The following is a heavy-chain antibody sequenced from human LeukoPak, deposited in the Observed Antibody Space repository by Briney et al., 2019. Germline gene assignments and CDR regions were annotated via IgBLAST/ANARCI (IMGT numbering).Heavy chain of an antibody. CDR3: ARALDYGDYYFDY. CDR2: IIPIFGTA. CDR1: GGTFSSYA. V-gene: IGHV1-69*05. J-gene: IGHJ4*02. D-gene: IGHD4-17*01. Sequence: ASVKVSCKASGGTFSSYAISWVRQAPGQGLEWMGGIIPIFGTANYAQKFQGRVTMTRNTSISTAYMELSSLRSEDTAVYYCARALDYGDYYFDYWGQGTLVTVSS.